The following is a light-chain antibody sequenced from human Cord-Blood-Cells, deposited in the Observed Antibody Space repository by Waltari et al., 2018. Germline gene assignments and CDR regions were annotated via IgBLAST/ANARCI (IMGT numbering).Light chain of an antibody. CDR1: SSNIGSNP. V-gene: IGLV1-44*01. Sequence: QSVLTQPPSASGTPGQRVTISCSGSSSNIGSNPANWYQQPPGTAPKLRIYSNNQRPSGVPDRFSGSKSGTSASLAISGLQSEDEADDYCAAWDDSLNGVVFGGGTKLTVL. CDR2: SNN. CDR3: AAWDDSLNGVV. J-gene: IGLJ2*01.